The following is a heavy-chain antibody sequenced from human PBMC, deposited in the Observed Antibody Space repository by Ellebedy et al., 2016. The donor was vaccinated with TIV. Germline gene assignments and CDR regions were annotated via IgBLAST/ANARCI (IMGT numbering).Heavy chain of an antibody. J-gene: IGHJ4*02. Sequence: PGGSLTLSCAASAFTFSGYWMNWVRPAPGKGLGWVGRIRSSSEGGTTEDAAPVKGRFIISRDDSKATLYLQLNSLKTEDTALYYCTTADRVEGDGRGYWGQGTLVTASS. CDR2: IRSSSEGGTT. CDR1: AFTFSGYW. CDR3: TTADRVEGDGRGY. V-gene: IGHV3-15*01. D-gene: IGHD5-24*01.